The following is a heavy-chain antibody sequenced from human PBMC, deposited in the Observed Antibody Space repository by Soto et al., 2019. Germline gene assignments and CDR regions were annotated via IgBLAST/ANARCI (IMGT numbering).Heavy chain of an antibody. D-gene: IGHD3-22*01. CDR1: GFTFSSYD. CDR2: ISTAGDT. CDR3: ARDGAYYYDKPAFDI. Sequence: EVQLVESGGGLVQPGGSLRLSCAASGFTFSSYDMHWVRQATGKGLEWVSAISTAGDTYYPGSVKGRFTISRENAKNSLYLQMNSQRAEDTAVYYCARDGAYYYDKPAFDIWGQGTMVTVSS. V-gene: IGHV3-13*01. J-gene: IGHJ3*02.